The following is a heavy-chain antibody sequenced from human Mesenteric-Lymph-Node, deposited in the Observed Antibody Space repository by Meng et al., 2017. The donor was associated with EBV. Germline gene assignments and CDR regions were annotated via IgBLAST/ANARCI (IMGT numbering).Heavy chain of an antibody. V-gene: IGHV4-39*01. CDR3: ARSVAGSDTSRCWGY. CDR1: GGSIRRSTYF. D-gene: IGHD3-10*01. CDR2: IYYSGST. Sequence: QLQLQESGPGLVKPSETLSLTCTVSGGSIRRSTYFWGWIRQPPGKGLEWIGSIYYSGSTYYHPSLESRVTISVDTSKNQFSLKLSSMTAADTAVYYCARSVAGSDTSRCWGYWGQGTLVTVSS. J-gene: IGHJ4*02.